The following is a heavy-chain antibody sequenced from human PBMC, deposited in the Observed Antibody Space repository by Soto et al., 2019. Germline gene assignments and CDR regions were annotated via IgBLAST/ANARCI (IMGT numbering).Heavy chain of an antibody. D-gene: IGHD5-18*01. CDR3: ARIPVDTSMIYWLDP. CDR2: IYYSGNT. J-gene: IGHJ5*02. V-gene: IGHV4-61*08. CDR1: GGSVSSGDYC. Sequence: PSETLSLTCTVSGGSVSSGDYCWSWIRQPPGKGLEWIGYIYYSGNTNYNPSLKSRVIISVDTSKNLFSLKLTSVTAADTAVYYCARIPVDTSMIYWLDPWGQGTLVTVS.